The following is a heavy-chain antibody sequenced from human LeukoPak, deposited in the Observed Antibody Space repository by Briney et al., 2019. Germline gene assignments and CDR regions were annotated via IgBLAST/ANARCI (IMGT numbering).Heavy chain of an antibody. V-gene: IGHV1-69*13. D-gene: IGHD5-24*01. J-gene: IGHJ3*02. Sequence: GASVKVSCKASGYTFTGYYMHWVRQAPGQGLEWMGGIIPIFGTANYAQKFQGRVTITADESTSTAYMELSSLRSEDTAVYYCAKHAPRWLQLGDDAFDIWGQGTMVTVSS. CDR2: IIPIFGTA. CDR3: AKHAPRWLQLGDDAFDI. CDR1: GYTFTGYY.